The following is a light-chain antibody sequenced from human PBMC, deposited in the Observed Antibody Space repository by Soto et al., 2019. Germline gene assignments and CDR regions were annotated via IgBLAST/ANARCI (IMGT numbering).Light chain of an antibody. Sequence: IVMTQSPLSLPVTPGEPASISCRSSQSLLHSNGYNYLDWYLQKPGQSPQLLIFLGSNRASGVPYRFSGSGSGTDFTLKISRVEAEDVGVYYCMQALQTPYTFGQGTKLEI. CDR1: QSLLHSNGYNY. CDR3: MQALQTPYT. CDR2: LGS. J-gene: IGKJ2*01. V-gene: IGKV2-28*01.